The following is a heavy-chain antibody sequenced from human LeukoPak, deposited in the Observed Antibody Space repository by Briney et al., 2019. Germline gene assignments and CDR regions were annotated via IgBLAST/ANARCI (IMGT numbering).Heavy chain of an antibody. V-gene: IGHV1-69*04. D-gene: IGHD2-2*02. CDR1: GGTFSRYA. Sequence: XXKVSCKASGGTFSRYAISWVRQAPGQGLEWMGRIIPIFGIANYAQKFQGRVTITADKSTSTAYMELSSLRSEDTAVYYCAISRRSGYCSSTSCYTDYYYYGMDVWGQGTTVTVSS. CDR2: IIPIFGIA. J-gene: IGHJ6*02. CDR3: AISRRSGYCSSTSCYTDYYYYGMDV.